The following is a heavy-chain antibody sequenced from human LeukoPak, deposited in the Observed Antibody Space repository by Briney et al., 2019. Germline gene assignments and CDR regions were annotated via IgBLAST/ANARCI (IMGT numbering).Heavy chain of an antibody. V-gene: IGHV4-59*01. CDR1: GSSISTYY. Sequence: SDILSFTCTVSGSSISTYYWNWIRQPPGKGLEWIGYVYHSASTNYNPSLKSRVTISVDTSKNQFSLRLTSVTAADTAVYYCARERSYFASGYAMDVWGQGTTVTVSS. D-gene: IGHD3-10*01. CDR2: VYHSAST. J-gene: IGHJ6*02. CDR3: ARERSYFASGYAMDV.